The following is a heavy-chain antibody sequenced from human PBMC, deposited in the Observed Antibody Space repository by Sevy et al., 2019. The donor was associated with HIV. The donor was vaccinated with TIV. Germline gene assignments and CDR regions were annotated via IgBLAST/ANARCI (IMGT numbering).Heavy chain of an antibody. CDR1: GFTFSNYW. Sequence: GGSLRLSCAASGFTFSNYWMNWVRQAPGKGLEWVANIKQDGSDKYYVDSVRGRFTISRDKAKNSLYLQMNSLRAEDRAVYYCARAWNYARDYWGQGPLVTVSS. J-gene: IGHJ4*02. CDR3: ARAWNYARDY. CDR2: IKQDGSDK. V-gene: IGHV3-7*04. D-gene: IGHD1-7*01.